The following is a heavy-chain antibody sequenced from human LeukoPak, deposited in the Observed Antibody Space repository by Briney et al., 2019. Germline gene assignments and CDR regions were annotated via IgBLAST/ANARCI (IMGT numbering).Heavy chain of an antibody. Sequence: SETLSLTCAVYGGSFSGYYWSWIRQPPGKGLEWIGEINHSGSTNYNPSLKSRVTISVDTSKNQFSLKLSSVTAADTAVYYCARPSPGIAAAAAGGFDPWGQGTLVTVSS. V-gene: IGHV4-34*01. CDR2: INHSGST. CDR3: ARPSPGIAAAAAGGFDP. CDR1: GGSFSGYY. J-gene: IGHJ5*02. D-gene: IGHD6-25*01.